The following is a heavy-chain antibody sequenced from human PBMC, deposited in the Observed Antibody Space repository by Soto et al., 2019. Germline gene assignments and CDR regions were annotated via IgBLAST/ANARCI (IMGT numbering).Heavy chain of an antibody. CDR2: ISGTMGSVRDP. CDR3: AKARCTSSNCYAPDS. Sequence: PGGSLRLSCVASGFTFSTYTMSWVRRAPGKGLEWVSVISGTMGSVRDPYYADSVEGRFTISRDDFKSTLYLQMNSLRAEDTAIYYCAKARCTSSNCYAPDSGGQGPLVNVS. D-gene: IGHD2-8*01. CDR1: GFTFSTYT. V-gene: IGHV3-23*01. J-gene: IGHJ5*01.